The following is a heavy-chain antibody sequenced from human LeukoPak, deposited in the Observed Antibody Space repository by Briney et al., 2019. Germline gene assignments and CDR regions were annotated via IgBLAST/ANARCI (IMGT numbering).Heavy chain of an antibody. CDR1: GYTFTSYD. Sequence: GASVKVSCKASGYTFTSYDINWGRQATGQGLEWMGGMDPNSGNTGYAQKFQGRVTMTRNTSISTAYMELSSLRSEDTAVYYCARDRRGKTAGILNWFDPWGQGTLVTVSS. D-gene: IGHD6-13*01. V-gene: IGHV1-8*01. CDR3: ARDRRGKTAGILNWFDP. J-gene: IGHJ5*02. CDR2: MDPNSGNT.